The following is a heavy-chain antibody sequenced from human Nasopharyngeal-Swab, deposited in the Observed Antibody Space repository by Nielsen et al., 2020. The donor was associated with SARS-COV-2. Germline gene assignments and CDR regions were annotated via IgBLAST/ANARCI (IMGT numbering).Heavy chain of an antibody. CDR2: FDPEDGET. D-gene: IGHD3-3*01. Sequence: ASVKVSCKVSGYTLTELSMHWVRQAPGKGLEWMGGFDPEDGETIYAQNLQGRVSMTTDTSTSTAYMELRSLRSDDTAVYFCARDIEEWLVLPSLSFDYWGQGTLVTVSS. CDR3: ARDIEEWLVLPSLSFDY. CDR1: GYTLTELS. J-gene: IGHJ4*02. V-gene: IGHV1-24*01.